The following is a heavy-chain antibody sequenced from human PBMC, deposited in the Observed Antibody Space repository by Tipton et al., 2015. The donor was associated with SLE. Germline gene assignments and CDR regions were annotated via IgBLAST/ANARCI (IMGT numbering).Heavy chain of an antibody. J-gene: IGHJ6*02. V-gene: IGHV4-59*01. CDR3: ARDLQPTYSGSYSGYYYYGMDV. D-gene: IGHD1-26*01. CDR2: IYYSGST. Sequence: TLSLTCTVSGGSISSYYWRWIRQPPGKGLEWIGYIYYSGSTNYNPSLKSRVTISVDTSKNQFSLKLSSVTAADTAVYYCARDLQPTYSGSYSGYYYYGMDVWGQGTTVTVSS. CDR1: GGSISSYY.